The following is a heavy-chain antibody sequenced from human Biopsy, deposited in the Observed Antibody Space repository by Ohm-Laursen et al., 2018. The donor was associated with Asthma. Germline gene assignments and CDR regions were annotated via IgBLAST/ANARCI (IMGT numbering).Heavy chain of an antibody. CDR3: ASETGHSYGSGSECYFDY. CDR2: IIPIFGTT. V-gene: IGHV1-69*01. Sequence: SSVKVSCKASGGTFNYAITWVRQVPGQGLEWMGGIIPIFGTTNYAQKFKGRVTITADESSSTAYMELSSLRSEDTAVYYCASETGHSYGSGSECYFDYWGLGTLVTVSS. D-gene: IGHD3-10*01. CDR1: GGTFNYA. J-gene: IGHJ4*02.